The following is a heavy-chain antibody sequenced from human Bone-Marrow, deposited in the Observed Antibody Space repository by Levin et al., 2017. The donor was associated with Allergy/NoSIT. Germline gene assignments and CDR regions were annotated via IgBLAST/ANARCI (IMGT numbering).Heavy chain of an antibody. V-gene: IGHV2-70*04. J-gene: IGHJ4*02. CDR2: IDWDGDK. CDR3: ARTTQYDKSGYYLYYFDH. Sequence: SGPTLVKPTQTLTLTCTFSGFSLDTSRMRVSWLRQPPGKALEWLARIDWDGDKFYSTSLKTRLTISKDTSRNQVVLTMTNVDPADTATYYSARTTQYDKSGYYLYYFDHWGLGTLVTVSS. CDR1: GFSLDTSRMR. D-gene: IGHD3-22*01.